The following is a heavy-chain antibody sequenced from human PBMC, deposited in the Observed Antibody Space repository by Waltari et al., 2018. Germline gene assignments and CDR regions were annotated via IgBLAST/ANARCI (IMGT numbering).Heavy chain of an antibody. CDR3: ARDYGQDWFDP. J-gene: IGHJ5*02. Sequence: QVQLQESGPGLVRPSETLSLTCTVSGGPISDFYWTWIRQPAGKGLEWIGRIHISGRIDYHPSLRSRVSMSVDTSKNQFSLKLSSIIAADTAVYYCARDYGQDWFDPWGQGTLVTVSS. V-gene: IGHV4-4*07. CDR2: IHISGRI. D-gene: IGHD3-10*01. CDR1: GGPISDFY.